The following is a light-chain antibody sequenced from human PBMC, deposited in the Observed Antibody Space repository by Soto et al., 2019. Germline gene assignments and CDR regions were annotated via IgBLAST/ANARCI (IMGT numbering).Light chain of an antibody. CDR2: GGS. J-gene: IGKJ4*01. V-gene: IGKV3-15*01. Sequence: EVVMTQSPASLSLSPGERATLSCRAGQSIASNLAWYQQKPGQAPRLLIYGGSARAAGIPGRFSGSWSGTDFTLTISSLQSEDFAVYYCQQFNNWPLTFGGGTKVEIK. CDR1: QSIASN. CDR3: QQFNNWPLT.